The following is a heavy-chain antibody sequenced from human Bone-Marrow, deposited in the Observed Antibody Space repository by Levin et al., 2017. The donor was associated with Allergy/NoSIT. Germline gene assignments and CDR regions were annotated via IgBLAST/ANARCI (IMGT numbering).Heavy chain of an antibody. CDR1: GFTFGDYS. V-gene: IGHV3-49*03. Sequence: QAGGSLRLSCTTSGFTFGDYSMYWFRQAPGKGLEWVGFIRSKAFDETTQYAASVKGRITISRDDSESIAYLQMNSLKTEDTAVYYCTRDRGIWGNYRPFDYWGQGTPVTVSS. J-gene: IGHJ4*02. D-gene: IGHD3-16*02. CDR2: IRSKAFDETT. CDR3: TRDRGIWGNYRPFDY.